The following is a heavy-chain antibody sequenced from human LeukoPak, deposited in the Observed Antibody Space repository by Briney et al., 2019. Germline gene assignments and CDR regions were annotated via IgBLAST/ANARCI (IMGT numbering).Heavy chain of an antibody. CDR1: GITLSNYG. D-gene: IGHD3-22*01. CDR3: AKRGVVIRVILVGFHKEAYYFDS. CDR2: ISDSGGRT. V-gene: IGHV3-23*01. J-gene: IGHJ4*02. Sequence: GGSLRLSCAVSGITLSNYGMSWVRQAPGEGLEWVAGISDSGGRTNYADSVKGRFTISRDNPKNTIYLQMNSLGAEDTAVYFCAKRGVVIRVILVGFHKEAYYFDSWGQGALVTVSS.